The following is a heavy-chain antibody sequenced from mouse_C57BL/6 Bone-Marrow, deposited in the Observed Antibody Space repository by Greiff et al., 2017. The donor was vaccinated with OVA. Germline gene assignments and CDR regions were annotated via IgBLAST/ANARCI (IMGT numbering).Heavy chain of an antibody. D-gene: IGHD2-1*01. CDR3: ARPIYYGNYVAMDY. J-gene: IGHJ4*01. CDR2: ISSGGSYT. Sequence: DVHLVESGGDLVKPGGSLKLSCAASGFTFSSYGMSWVRQTPDKRLEWVATISSGGSYTYYPDSVKGRFTISRDNAKNTLYLQMSSLKSEDTAMYYCARPIYYGNYVAMDYWGQGTSVTFSS. V-gene: IGHV5-6*01. CDR1: GFTFSSYG.